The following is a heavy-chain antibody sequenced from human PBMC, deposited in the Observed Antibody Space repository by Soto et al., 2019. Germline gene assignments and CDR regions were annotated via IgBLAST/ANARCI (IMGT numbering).Heavy chain of an antibody. D-gene: IGHD3-10*01. CDR1: CGSFSGYY. CDR2: INHSGST. CDR3: ARWGATMVRGVMWDNWFDP. J-gene: IGHJ5*02. Sequence: SETLSLTCAVYCGSFSGYYWSWIRQPPGKGLEWIGEINHSGSTNYNPSLKSRVTISVDTSKNQFSLKLSSVTAADTAVYYCARWGATMVRGVMWDNWFDPWGQGTLVTVSS. V-gene: IGHV4-34*01.